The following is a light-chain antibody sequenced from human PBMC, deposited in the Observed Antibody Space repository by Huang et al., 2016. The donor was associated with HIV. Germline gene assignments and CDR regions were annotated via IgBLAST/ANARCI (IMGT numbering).Light chain of an antibody. CDR3: MQALQTPRT. Sequence: DIVMTQSPLSLPVTPGEPASISCRFSQSLLHSNGYNYLDWYLQEPGQSPQLLIYLGSNRASGVPDRFSGSGSGTEFTLKISRVEAEDVGVYYCMQALQTPRTFGQGTNLEIK. V-gene: IGKV2-28*01. CDR1: QSLLHSNGYNY. CDR2: LGS. J-gene: IGKJ2*01.